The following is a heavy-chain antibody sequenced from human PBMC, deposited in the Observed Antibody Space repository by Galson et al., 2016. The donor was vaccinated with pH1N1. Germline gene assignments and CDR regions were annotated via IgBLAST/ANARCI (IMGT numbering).Heavy chain of an antibody. CDR1: GYTFVAYY. D-gene: IGHD3-16*01. CDR3: IRDLGRLRDY. J-gene: IGHJ4*02. V-gene: IGHV1-46*03. Sequence: SVKVSCKASGYTFVAYYFHWVRQAPGQGLDWIGVIDPSGGGSIYAQRFQTRVSMTRDTSTSTVYMELSDLKPEDTAVYYCIRDLGRLRDYWGQGTLVTVSS. CDR2: IDPSGGGS.